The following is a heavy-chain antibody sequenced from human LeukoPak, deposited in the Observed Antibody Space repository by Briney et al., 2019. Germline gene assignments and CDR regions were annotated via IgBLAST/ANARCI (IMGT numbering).Heavy chain of an antibody. CDR2: IYSGGST. V-gene: IGHV3-66*04. CDR3: ARPGPDAFDI. CDR1: EFSVGSNY. J-gene: IGHJ3*02. Sequence: GGSLRLSCAASEFSVGSNYMTWVRQAPGKGLEWVSLIYSGGSTYYADSVKGRFTISRDNSKNTLYLQMNSLRAEDTAVYYCARPGPDAFDIWGQGTMVTVSS.